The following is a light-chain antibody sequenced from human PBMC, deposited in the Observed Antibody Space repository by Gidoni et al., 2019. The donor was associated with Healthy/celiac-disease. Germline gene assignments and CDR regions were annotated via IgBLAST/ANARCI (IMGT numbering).Light chain of an antibody. V-gene: IGLV2-23*02. Sequence: QSALTQPASVSGSPGQSNTISCTGTSSDVGSYYLVSWYQQHPGKALILMIYEVSKRPEGVSNRFSCSSSDNAASLTSSTLQADDDAYYYCCSYAGSSVVFGGGTKLTVL. CDR2: EVS. CDR3: CSYAGSSVV. J-gene: IGLJ2*01. CDR1: SSDVGSYYL.